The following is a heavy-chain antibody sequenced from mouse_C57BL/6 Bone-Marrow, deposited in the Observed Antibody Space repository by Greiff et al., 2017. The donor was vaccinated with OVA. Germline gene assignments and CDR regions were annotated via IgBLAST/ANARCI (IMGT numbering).Heavy chain of an antibody. CDR3: ALTTVVAPYAMDY. CDR2: IDPEDGET. CDR1: GFNIKDYY. V-gene: IGHV14-2*01. J-gene: IGHJ4*01. D-gene: IGHD1-1*01. Sequence: DVQLQESGAELVKPGASVKLSCTASGFNIKDYYMHWVKQRTEQGLEWIGRIDPEDGETKYAPKFQGKATITADTSSNTAYLQLSSLTSEDTAVYYCALTTVVAPYAMDYWGQGTSVTVSS.